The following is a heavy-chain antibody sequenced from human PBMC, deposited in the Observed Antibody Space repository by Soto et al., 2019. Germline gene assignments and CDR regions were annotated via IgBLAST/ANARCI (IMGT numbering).Heavy chain of an antibody. J-gene: IGHJ6*02. Sequence: ASVKVSCKASGGTFSSYAISWVRQAPGQGLEWMGGIIPIFGTANYAQKFQGRVTITADKSTSTAYMELSSLRSEDTAVYYCARAVWFGELLRSETEYYYYGMGVWGQGTTVTV. V-gene: IGHV1-69*06. CDR3: ARAVWFGELLRSETEYYYYGMGV. D-gene: IGHD3-10*01. CDR1: GGTFSSYA. CDR2: IIPIFGTA.